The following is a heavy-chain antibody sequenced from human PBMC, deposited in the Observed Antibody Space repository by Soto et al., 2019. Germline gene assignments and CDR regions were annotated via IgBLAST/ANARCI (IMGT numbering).Heavy chain of an antibody. Sequence: RLSCAASGSTFSSYDIHWVRQAPGKGLQWLAHISPDGNNAYYADSVKGRSTISRDNARNTVYLQVNSLRPEDAAVYHCVRGPSHGAFDIWGQGTLVTVSS. CDR2: ISPDGNNA. CDR3: VRGPSHGAFDI. CDR1: GSTFSSYD. J-gene: IGHJ3*02. V-gene: IGHV3-30-3*01.